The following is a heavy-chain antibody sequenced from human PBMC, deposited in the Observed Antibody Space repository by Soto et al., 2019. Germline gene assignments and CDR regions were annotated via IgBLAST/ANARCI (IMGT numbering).Heavy chain of an antibody. CDR2: ISAYNGNT. J-gene: IGHJ4*02. D-gene: IGHD2-15*01. Sequence: GASVKVSCKASGYIFTSYGISWVRQAPGQGLEWMGWISAYNGNTKNAQKLQGRVTMTTDTSTSTAYMELRSLRSEDTAVYYCAKYCPRPGGARIKYYFDYWGQGTLVTVSS. CDR1: GYIFTSYG. CDR3: AKYCPRPGGARIKYYFDY. V-gene: IGHV1-18*01.